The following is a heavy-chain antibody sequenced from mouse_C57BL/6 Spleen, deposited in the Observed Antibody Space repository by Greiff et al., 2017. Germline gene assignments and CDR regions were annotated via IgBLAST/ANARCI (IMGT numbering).Heavy chain of an antibody. V-gene: IGHV14-1*01. D-gene: IGHD4-1*01. CDR1: GFNIKDYY. Sequence: VQLQQSGAELVRPGASVKLSCTAPGFNIKDYYMHWVKQRPEQGLEWIGRIDPEDGDTEYAPKFQGKATMTADTSSNTAYLQLSSLTSEDTAVYYCTTLKAKLGLAMDYWGQGTSVTVSS. J-gene: IGHJ4*01. CDR3: TTLKAKLGLAMDY. CDR2: IDPEDGDT.